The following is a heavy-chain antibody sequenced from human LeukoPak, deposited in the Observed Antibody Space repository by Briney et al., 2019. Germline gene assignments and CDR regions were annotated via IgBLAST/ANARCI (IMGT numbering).Heavy chain of an antibody. CDR2: ILRNSGSI. Sequence: GGSLRLSCAASGFTFDDYAMHWVRQAPGKGLEWVSGILRNSGSIGYADSVKGRFTISRDDAKNSLYLQMNSLRAEDTALYYRVKDGGRDTAAAYYWGQGTLVSVSS. CDR3: VKDGGRDTAAAYY. V-gene: IGHV3-9*01. CDR1: GFTFDDYA. D-gene: IGHD6-13*01. J-gene: IGHJ4*02.